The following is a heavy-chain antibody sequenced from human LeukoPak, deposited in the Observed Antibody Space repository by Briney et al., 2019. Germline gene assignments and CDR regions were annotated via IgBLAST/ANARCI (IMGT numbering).Heavy chain of an antibody. CDR2: ISYDGSNK. CDR1: GFTFSSYG. Sequence: GGSLRLSCAASGFTFSSYGMHWVRQAPGKGLEWVAVISYDGSNKYYADSVKGRFTISRDNSKNTLYLQMNSLRAEDTAVYYCAKVFSSGYYGDYGVRAFDIWGQGTMVTVSS. V-gene: IGHV3-30*18. CDR3: AKVFSSGYYGDYGVRAFDI. D-gene: IGHD4-17*01. J-gene: IGHJ3*02.